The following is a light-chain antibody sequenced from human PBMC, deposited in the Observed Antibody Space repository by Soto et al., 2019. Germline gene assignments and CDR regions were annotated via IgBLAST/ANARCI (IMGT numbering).Light chain of an antibody. V-gene: IGKV3-15*01. CDR1: QSVSSN. Sequence: EIVMTQSPATLSVSPGERATLSCRASQSVSSNLAWYQQKPGQAPRLLIYGASTRATGIPARFSGSGSGTVFTLTLSRLQSEDFALYYCQQYNNWPPSTFGQGTKLEFK. J-gene: IGKJ2*01. CDR2: GAS. CDR3: QQYNNWPPST.